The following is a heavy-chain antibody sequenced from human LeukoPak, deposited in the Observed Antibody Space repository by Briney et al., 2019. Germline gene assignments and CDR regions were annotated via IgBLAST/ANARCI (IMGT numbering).Heavy chain of an antibody. J-gene: IGHJ6*02. Sequence: GGSLRLSCAASGFTFSDYYMSWIRQAPGKGLEWVSCISTTSSYIFYADSVRGRFTISRDNAKNSLYLQMDSLRAEDTAVYYCARRYDYGDQYYGMDVWGQGTTVTVSS. CDR3: ARRYDYGDQYYGMDV. V-gene: IGHV3-11*06. CDR2: ISTTSSYI. CDR1: GFTFSDYY. D-gene: IGHD4-17*01.